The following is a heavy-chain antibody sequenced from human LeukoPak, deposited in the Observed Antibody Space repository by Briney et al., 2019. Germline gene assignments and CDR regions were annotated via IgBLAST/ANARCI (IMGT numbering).Heavy chain of an antibody. J-gene: IGHJ4*02. CDR1: GYTFTSYG. CDR3: ARVLYYYDSSAHDY. CDR2: ISAYNGNT. Sequence: ASVKVSCKASGYTFTSYGISWVRQAPGQGLGGRELISAYNGNTNYAQKLKGRVTMTTDTSTSTAYMELSSLRSDDTAVYYCARVLYYYDSSAHDYWGQGTLVTVSS. D-gene: IGHD3-22*01. V-gene: IGHV1-18*01.